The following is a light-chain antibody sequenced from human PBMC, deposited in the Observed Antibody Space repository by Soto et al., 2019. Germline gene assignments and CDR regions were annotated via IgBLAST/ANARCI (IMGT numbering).Light chain of an antibody. V-gene: IGLV2-14*01. J-gene: IGLJ2*01. CDR3: SSYASSTTLDVL. CDR1: SSDIGGHNY. CDR2: EVS. Sequence: QSALTQPASVSGSPGQSITISCTGTSSDIGGHNYVSWYQHHPGKAPKLMIYEVSNRPSGVSNRFSGSKSGNTASLTISGLQADDEADYYCSSYASSTTLDVLFGGGTQLTVL.